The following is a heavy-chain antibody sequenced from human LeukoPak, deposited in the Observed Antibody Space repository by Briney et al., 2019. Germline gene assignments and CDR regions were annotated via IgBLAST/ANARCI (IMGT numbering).Heavy chain of an antibody. J-gene: IGHJ3*02. CDR1: GGSISSGGYY. Sequence: SETLSLTCTVSGGSISSGGYYWSWIRQHPGKGLEWIGYIYYSGSTYYNPSLKSRVTISVDTSKYQFSLKLSSVTAADTAVYYCARVLGVARAFDIWGQGTMVTVSS. CDR2: IYYSGST. CDR3: ARVLGVARAFDI. D-gene: IGHD3-16*01. V-gene: IGHV4-31*03.